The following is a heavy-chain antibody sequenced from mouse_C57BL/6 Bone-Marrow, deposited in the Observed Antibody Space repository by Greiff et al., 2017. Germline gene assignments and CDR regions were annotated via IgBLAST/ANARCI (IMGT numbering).Heavy chain of an antibody. CDR2: ITPRSGNT. J-gene: IGHJ4*01. Sequence: VQVVESGAELARPGASVKLSCKASGYTFTSYGISWVKQRTGQGLEWIGEITPRSGNTYYNEKFKGKATLTADKSSSTAYMELRSLTSLDSAVYFCARGGYYSNLGYAMDYWGQGTSVTVSS. D-gene: IGHD2-5*01. CDR1: GYTFTSYG. CDR3: ARGGYYSNLGYAMDY. V-gene: IGHV1-81*01.